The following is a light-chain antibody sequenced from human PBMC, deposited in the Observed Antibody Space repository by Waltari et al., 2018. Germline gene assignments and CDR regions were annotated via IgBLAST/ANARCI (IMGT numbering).Light chain of an antibody. CDR3: SSYAGSSNFVV. CDR1: SGDVGGYNY. V-gene: IGLV2-8*01. J-gene: IGLJ2*01. Sequence: QSALTQPPSASWSPGQSVTISCTGTSGDVGGYNYVSWYQQYPGKAPKLLIYDVNERPSGVPARFSGSKSDNTASLTVSGLQDEDEADYYCSSYAGSSNFVVFGGGTKVTVL. CDR2: DVN.